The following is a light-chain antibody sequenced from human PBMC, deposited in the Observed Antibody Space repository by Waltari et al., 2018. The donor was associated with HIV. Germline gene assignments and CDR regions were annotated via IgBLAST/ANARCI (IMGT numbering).Light chain of an antibody. Sequence: DIQMTHSPSSLSASVGHRVTITCRASQSISNYLNWYQQKPGKAPNLLIYAAVNLQSGVPSRFSGSGSGTDFTLTISRLQPEDFATYSCQQSYSTPWTFGQGTKVEIK. CDR1: QSISNY. J-gene: IGKJ1*01. CDR2: AAV. V-gene: IGKV1-39*01. CDR3: QQSYSTPWT.